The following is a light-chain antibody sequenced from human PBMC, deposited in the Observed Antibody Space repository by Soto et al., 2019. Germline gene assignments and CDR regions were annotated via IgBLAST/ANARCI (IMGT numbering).Light chain of an antibody. CDR3: QQYSSSPLWT. CDR2: GAS. CDR1: QSVSDF. Sequence: IVLTQSPGTLALSPGGRATLSCRASQSVSDFLDWYQQKPGQAPRLLMYGASSRATGIPDRFSGSGSGTDFTLTISRLEPEDFAVYYCQQYSSSPLWTFGQGTKVDI. V-gene: IGKV3-20*01. J-gene: IGKJ1*01.